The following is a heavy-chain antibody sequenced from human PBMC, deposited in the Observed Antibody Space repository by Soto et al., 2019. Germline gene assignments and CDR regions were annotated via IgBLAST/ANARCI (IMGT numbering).Heavy chain of an antibody. J-gene: IGHJ6*02. CDR1: GFTFSSYS. Sequence: GSLRLSCAASGFTFSSYSMNWVRQAPGKGLEWVSSISSSSSYIYYADSVKGRFTISRDNAKNSLYLQMNSLRAEDTAVYYCARDRSLYDRSGYKQDYYGMDVWGQGTTVNVSS. V-gene: IGHV3-21*01. CDR2: ISSSSSYI. CDR3: ARDRSLYDRSGYKQDYYGMDV. D-gene: IGHD3-22*01.